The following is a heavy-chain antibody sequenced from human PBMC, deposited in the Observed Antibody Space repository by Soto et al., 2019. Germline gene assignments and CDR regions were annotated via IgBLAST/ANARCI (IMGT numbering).Heavy chain of an antibody. CDR3: AKDTVPDYYYYYMDV. Sequence: GGSLRLSCAASGFTFSSYAMSWVRQAPGKGLEWVSAISGSGGSTYYADSVKGRFTISRDNSKNTLYLQMNSLRAEDTAVYYCAKDTVPDYYYYYMDVWGKGTSVTVSS. V-gene: IGHV3-23*01. CDR2: ISGSGGST. D-gene: IGHD4-17*01. CDR1: GFTFSSYA. J-gene: IGHJ6*03.